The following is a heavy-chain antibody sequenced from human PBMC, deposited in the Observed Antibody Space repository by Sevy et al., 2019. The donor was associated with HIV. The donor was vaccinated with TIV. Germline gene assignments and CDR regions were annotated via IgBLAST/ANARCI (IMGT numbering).Heavy chain of an antibody. CDR2: IKGDGSEK. CDR3: ARGEDYDFWRPNWFDP. Sequence: GGSLRLSCEGSGFTFSSYWMNWVRQAPGKGLEWVANIKGDGSEKYYVDSVKGRFTISRDNAKNSLYLQMNSLTAEDTAMYYCARGEDYDFWRPNWFDPWGQGTLVTVSS. D-gene: IGHD3-3*01. CDR1: GFTFSSYW. V-gene: IGHV3-7*01. J-gene: IGHJ5*02.